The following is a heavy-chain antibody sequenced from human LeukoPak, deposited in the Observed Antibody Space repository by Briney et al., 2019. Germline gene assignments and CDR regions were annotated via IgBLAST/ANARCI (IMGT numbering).Heavy chain of an antibody. CDR2: INPNSGGT. D-gene: IGHD6-19*01. CDR3: ARERIAVAGDAFDI. V-gene: IGHV1-2*04. Sequence: RASVKVSCKASGYTFTGYYMHWVRQAPGQGLEWMGWINPNSGGTNYAQKFQGWVTMTRDTSISTAYMELSRLRSDDTAVYYCARERIAVAGDAFDIWGQRTMVTVSS. CDR1: GYTFTGYY. J-gene: IGHJ3*02.